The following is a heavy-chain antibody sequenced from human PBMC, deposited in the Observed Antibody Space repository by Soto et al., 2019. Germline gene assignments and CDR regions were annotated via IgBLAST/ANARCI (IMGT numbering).Heavy chain of an antibody. CDR1: GFTFSSYG. V-gene: IGHV3-33*01. CDR2: IWYDGSNK. Sequence: QVQLVESGGGVVQPGRSLRLSCAASGFTFSSYGMHWVRQAPGKGLEWVAVIWYDGSNKYYADSVKGRFTISRDNSKNTLYLQMNSLRAEDTAVYYHCTNGVCYSFRLYYYGMDVWGQGTTVTVSS. D-gene: IGHD2-8*01. CDR3: CTNGVCYSFRLYYYGMDV. J-gene: IGHJ6*02.